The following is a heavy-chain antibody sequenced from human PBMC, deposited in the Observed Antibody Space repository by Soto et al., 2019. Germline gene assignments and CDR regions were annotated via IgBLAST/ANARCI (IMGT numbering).Heavy chain of an antibody. CDR3: ARESGDWPLNWFDP. CDR1: GFNFSNHW. Sequence: GGSLGLSCAASGFNFSNHWMHWVRQRPAEGLVWVSRITSDGKSKAYAESVKGRFAISRDNAKNTLYLQMNGLTAEDTAVYYCARESGDWPLNWFDPWGRGTLVTVSS. D-gene: IGHD2-21*02. CDR2: ITSDGKSK. V-gene: IGHV3-74*01. J-gene: IGHJ5*02.